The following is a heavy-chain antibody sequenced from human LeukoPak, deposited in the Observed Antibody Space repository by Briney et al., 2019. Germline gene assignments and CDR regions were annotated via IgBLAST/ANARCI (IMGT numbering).Heavy chain of an antibody. CDR2: IHTGGGT. Sequence: PSETLSLTCTVSGDSISNYYRSWIRQPPGKGLEWIGYIHTGGGTSYIPSLKGRVTISIDTSKNQFSLKLSSVTAADSAVYYCARLTRLSTSPDRYYLDYWGQGTLVTVSS. CDR3: ARLTRLSTSPDRYYLDY. J-gene: IGHJ4*02. V-gene: IGHV4-4*09. D-gene: IGHD6-6*01. CDR1: GDSISNYY.